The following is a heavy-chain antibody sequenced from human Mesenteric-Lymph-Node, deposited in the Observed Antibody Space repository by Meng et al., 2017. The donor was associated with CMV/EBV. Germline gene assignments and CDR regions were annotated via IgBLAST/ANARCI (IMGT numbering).Heavy chain of an antibody. CDR3: ARVIVTGRADFRH. CDR1: GYSFIGYY. Sequence: ASVKVSCKASGYSFIGYYIHWVRQAPGQGLEWMGWINPNSGGTNSAQKFQGSVTMTMDTSISTAYMELSRLRSDDTAVYYCARVIVTGRADFRHWGQGTLVTVSS. D-gene: IGHD1-1*01. CDR2: INPNSGGT. J-gene: IGHJ1*01. V-gene: IGHV1-2*02.